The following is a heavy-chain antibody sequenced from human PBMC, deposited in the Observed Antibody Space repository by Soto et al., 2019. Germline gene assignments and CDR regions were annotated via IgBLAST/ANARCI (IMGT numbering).Heavy chain of an antibody. CDR3: ARKSSGSSYGMDV. CDR1: GFTFSSYS. CDR2: ISSSSTI. J-gene: IGHJ6*02. V-gene: IGHV3-48*02. Sequence: GGSLRLSCAASGFTFSSYSMNWVRQAPGKGLEWVSYISSSSTIYYADSVKGRFTISRDNAKNSLYLQMNSLRDEDTAVYYCARKSSGSSYGMDVWGQGTTVTVSS. D-gene: IGHD3-10*01.